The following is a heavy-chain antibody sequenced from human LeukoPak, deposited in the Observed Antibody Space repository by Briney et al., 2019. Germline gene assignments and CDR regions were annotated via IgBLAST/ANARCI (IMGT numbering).Heavy chain of an antibody. Sequence: GGSLRLSCAASGFTFSSYWMHWGRQAPGKGLVWASRINTDGSTTNCADSVKGRFTISRDNAKNMLYMQMNSLRAEDTAVYYCARDGTAAQFDYWGQGTLVSVSS. V-gene: IGHV3-74*01. D-gene: IGHD6-13*01. J-gene: IGHJ4*02. CDR3: ARDGTAAQFDY. CDR1: GFTFSSYW. CDR2: INTDGSTT.